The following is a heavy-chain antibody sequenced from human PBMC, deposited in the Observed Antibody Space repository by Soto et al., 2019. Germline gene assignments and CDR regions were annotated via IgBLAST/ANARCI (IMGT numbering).Heavy chain of an antibody. J-gene: IGHJ6*02. V-gene: IGHV1-46*01. Sequence: ASVKVSCKASGYTFTSYYMHWVRQAPGQGLEWMGIINPSGGSTSYAQKFQGRVTMTRDTSTSTVYMELSSLRSEDTAVYYCASLWFGEGNYYYYGMDVSGQGTTVTVSS. D-gene: IGHD3-10*01. CDR1: GYTFTSYY. CDR2: INPSGGST. CDR3: ASLWFGEGNYYYYGMDV.